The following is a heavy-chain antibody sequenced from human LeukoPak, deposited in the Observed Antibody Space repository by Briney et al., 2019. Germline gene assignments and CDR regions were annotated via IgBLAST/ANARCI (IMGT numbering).Heavy chain of an antibody. CDR1: GYTFTSYA. Sequence: ASVKVSCKASGYTFTSYAMNWVRQAPGQGLEWMGWINTNTGNPTYAQGFTGRFVFSLDTSVSTAYLQINSLKAEDTAVYYCARGLPSSSWYNWYFDLWGRGTLVTVSS. CDR2: INTNTGNP. V-gene: IGHV7-4-1*02. D-gene: IGHD6-13*01. CDR3: ARGLPSSSWYNWYFDL. J-gene: IGHJ2*01.